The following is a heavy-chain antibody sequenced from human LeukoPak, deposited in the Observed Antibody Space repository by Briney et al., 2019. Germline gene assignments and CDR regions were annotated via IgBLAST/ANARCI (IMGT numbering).Heavy chain of an antibody. V-gene: IGHV4-34*01. CDR1: GGSFSGYY. CDR2: INHSGST. J-gene: IGHJ4*02. Sequence: PSETLSLTCAVYGGSFSGYYWSWIRQPPGKGLEWVGEINHSGSTNYNPSLKSRVTISVDTSKNQFSLKLSSVTAADTAVYYCARLAYCGGDCYSYYFDYWGQGTLVTVSS. CDR3: ARLAYCGGDCYSYYFDY. D-gene: IGHD2-21*02.